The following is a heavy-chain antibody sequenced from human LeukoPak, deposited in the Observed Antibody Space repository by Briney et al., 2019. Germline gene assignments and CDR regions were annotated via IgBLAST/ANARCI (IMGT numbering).Heavy chain of an antibody. Sequence: SETLSLTCTVSGGSISSGSYYWSWVRQPAGKGLEWIGRIYTSGSTNYNPSIQSRVTISADMSKNQYCLKRSSVTAADTAVYYCASGYDFSSGYYFDYWGQGTLVTVSS. CDR3: ASGYDFSSGYYFDY. V-gene: IGHV4-61*02. D-gene: IGHD3-3*01. J-gene: IGHJ4*02. CDR2: IYTSGST. CDR1: GGSISSGSYY.